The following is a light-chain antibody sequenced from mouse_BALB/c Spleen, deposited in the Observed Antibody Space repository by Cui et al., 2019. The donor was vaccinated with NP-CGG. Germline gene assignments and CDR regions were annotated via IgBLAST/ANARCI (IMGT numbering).Light chain of an antibody. CDR1: TGAVTTSNY. V-gene: IGLV1*01. Sequence: VVDQETSLTTSPGETVTLTCRSSTGAVTTSNYANWVQEKPDHLFTGLIGGTNNRAPGVPARFSGSLIGDKAALTITGAQTEDEAIYFCALWYSNHWVFGGGTKLTVL. CDR3: ALWYSNHWV. CDR2: GTN. J-gene: IGLJ1*01.